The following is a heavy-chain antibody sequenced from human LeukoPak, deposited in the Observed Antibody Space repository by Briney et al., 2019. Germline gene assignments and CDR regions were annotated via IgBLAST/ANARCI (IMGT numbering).Heavy chain of an antibody. Sequence: ASVKVSCKASGYTFTSYYVHWVRQAPGQGLEWMGIINPSGVTTNYAQKFQGRVTMTRDTSTSTVYMELSSLTSEDTAVYYCARDPYDSSGYYYFDYWGQGTLVTVSS. CDR1: GYTFTSYY. CDR3: ARDPYDSSGYYYFDY. V-gene: IGHV1-46*01. CDR2: INPSGVTT. D-gene: IGHD3-22*01. J-gene: IGHJ4*02.